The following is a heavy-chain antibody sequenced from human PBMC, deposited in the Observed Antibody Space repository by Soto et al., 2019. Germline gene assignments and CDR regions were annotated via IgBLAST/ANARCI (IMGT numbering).Heavy chain of an antibody. Sequence: PGESLKISCKGSGYSFTSYWISWVRQMPGKGLEWMGRIDPSDSYTNYSPSFQGHVTISADKSISTAYLQWSSLKASDTAMYYCASPDCSSTSCYGDAFDIWGQGTMVTVSS. CDR1: GYSFTSYW. D-gene: IGHD2-2*01. J-gene: IGHJ3*02. CDR3: ASPDCSSTSCYGDAFDI. CDR2: IDPSDSYT. V-gene: IGHV5-10-1*01.